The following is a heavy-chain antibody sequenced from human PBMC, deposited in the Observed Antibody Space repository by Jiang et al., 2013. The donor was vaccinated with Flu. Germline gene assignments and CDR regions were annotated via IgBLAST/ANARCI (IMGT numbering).Heavy chain of an antibody. V-gene: IGHV1-69*01. CDR2: IIPIFGIA. J-gene: IGHJ6*02. CDR1: GGTFSSYA. CDR3: ARADSTMVRGVMETYYGNGRR. D-gene: IGHD3-10*01. Sequence: GAEVKKPGSSVKVSCKASGGTFSSYAISWVRQAPGQGLEWMGGIIPIFGIANYAQKFQGRVTITADESTSTAYMELSSLRSEDTAVYYCARADSTMVRGVMETYYGNGRRGAKGPRSPVSS.